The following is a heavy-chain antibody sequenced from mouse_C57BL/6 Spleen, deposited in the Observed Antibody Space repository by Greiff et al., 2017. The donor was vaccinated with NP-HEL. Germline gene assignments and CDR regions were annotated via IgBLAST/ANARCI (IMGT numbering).Heavy chain of an antibody. CDR1: GYAFSSSW. CDR3: AREGGKRYFDY. D-gene: IGHD2-1*01. V-gene: IGHV1-82*01. Sequence: QVQLQQSGPELVKPGASVKISCKASGYAFSSSWMNWVKQRPGKGLEWIGRIYPGDGDTNYNGKFKGKATLTADKSSSTAYMQLSSLTSEDSAVYFCAREGGKRYFDYWGQGTTLTVSS. J-gene: IGHJ2*01. CDR2: IYPGDGDT.